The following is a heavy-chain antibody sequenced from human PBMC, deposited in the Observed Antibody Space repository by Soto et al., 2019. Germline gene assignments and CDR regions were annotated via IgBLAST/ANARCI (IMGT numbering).Heavy chain of an antibody. J-gene: IGHJ5*02. CDR1: GYYISSGYY. CDR2: IYHSGST. V-gene: IGHV4-38-2*01. D-gene: IGHD4-17*01. CDR3: ARGAATVTPGWFDP. Sequence: XGTLALTCGVSGYYISSGYYWGCIRQPPGKGLEWIASIYHSGSTYYNPSLKSRVTISVDTSKNQFSLKLSSVTAADTAVYYCARGAATVTPGWFDPWGQGTLVTVSS.